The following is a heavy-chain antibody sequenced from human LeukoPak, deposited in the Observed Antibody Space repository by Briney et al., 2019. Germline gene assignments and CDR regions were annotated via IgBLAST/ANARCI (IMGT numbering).Heavy chain of an antibody. Sequence: SETLSLTCTVSGGSISSYYWSWIRQPPGKGLEWIGYIYYSGSTNYSPSLKSRVTISVDTSKNQFSLKLSSVTAADTAVYYCAREYGHMVRGVGFDYWGQGTLVTVSS. V-gene: IGHV4-59*01. CDR1: GGSISSYY. J-gene: IGHJ4*02. CDR2: IYYSGST. CDR3: AREYGHMVRGVGFDY. D-gene: IGHD3-10*01.